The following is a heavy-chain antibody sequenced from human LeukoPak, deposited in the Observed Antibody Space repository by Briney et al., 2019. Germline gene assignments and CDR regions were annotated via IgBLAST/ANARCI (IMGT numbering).Heavy chain of an antibody. D-gene: IGHD6-13*01. Sequence: ASVKVSCKASRYTFTGYYMDWVRQAPGQGLEWMGWINPNSGGTNYAQKFQGRVTMTRDTSISTAYMELSRVRSDDTAAYYCARGEQLVPNWFDPWGQGTLVTVSS. CDR3: ARGEQLVPNWFDP. J-gene: IGHJ5*02. V-gene: IGHV1-2*02. CDR1: RYTFTGYY. CDR2: INPNSGGT.